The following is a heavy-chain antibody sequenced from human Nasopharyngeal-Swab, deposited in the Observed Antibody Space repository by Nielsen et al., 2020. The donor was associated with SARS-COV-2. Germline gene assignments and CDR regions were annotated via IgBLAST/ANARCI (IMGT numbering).Heavy chain of an antibody. V-gene: IGHV1-46*01. D-gene: IGHD6-13*01. CDR2: INPSGGST. CDR3: AREEGAAAGWFDP. J-gene: IGHJ5*02. CDR1: GYTFTSYY. Sequence: ASVKVSCKASGYTFTSYYIHWVRQAPGQGLEWMGIINPSGGSTSYAQKFQGRVTMTRDTSTSTVYMELSSLRSEDTAVYYCAREEGAAAGWFDPWGQGTLVTVSS.